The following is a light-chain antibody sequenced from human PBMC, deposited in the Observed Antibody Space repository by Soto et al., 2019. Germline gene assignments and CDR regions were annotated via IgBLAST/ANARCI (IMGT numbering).Light chain of an antibody. CDR2: DND. CDR3: GAWDNTQSWV. CDR1: VSNIVGFS. Sequence: QSVLTQPPSVSAAPGQRITISCSGSVSNIVGFSVSWYQQLPGTAPKLLIYDNDQRPSGIPDRFSGSKSGTSATLAITTLQTGDEAHYFCGAWDNTQSWVFGPGTKLTVL. V-gene: IGLV1-51*01. J-gene: IGLJ1*01.